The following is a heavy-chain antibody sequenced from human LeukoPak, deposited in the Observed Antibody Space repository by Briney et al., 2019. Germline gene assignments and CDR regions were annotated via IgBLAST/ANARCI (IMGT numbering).Heavy chain of an antibody. CDR1: GGTFSSYA. D-gene: IGHD6-19*01. J-gene: IGHJ4*02. CDR2: SSPYNGNT. Sequence: ASVKVSCKASGGTFSSYAISWVRQAPGQGLQWMGWSSPYNGNTNYAQKLQGRVTMTTDISTSTVYMELKSLRSDDTAVYYCARGGTSGWRTPNDDYWGQGTLVTVSS. V-gene: IGHV1-18*01. CDR3: ARGGTSGWRTPNDDY.